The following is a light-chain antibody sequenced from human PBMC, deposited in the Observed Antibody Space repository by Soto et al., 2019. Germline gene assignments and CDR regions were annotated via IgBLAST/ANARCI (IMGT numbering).Light chain of an antibody. Sequence: DIVMTQSPDSLAVSLGERATINCKSSQSVLYSSNNKNYLAWYQQKPGQPPKLLIYWASTRESGVPDRFSVSGSGTDFTLTISSLQAEDVAVYYCQQYYSTPYTFGQVTKLEIK. CDR2: WAS. CDR1: QSVLYSSNNKNY. J-gene: IGKJ2*01. CDR3: QQYYSTPYT. V-gene: IGKV4-1*01.